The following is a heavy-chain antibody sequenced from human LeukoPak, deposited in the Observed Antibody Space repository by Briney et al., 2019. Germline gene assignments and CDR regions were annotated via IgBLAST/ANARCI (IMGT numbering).Heavy chain of an antibody. V-gene: IGHV4-34*01. D-gene: IGHD1-14*01. CDR2: INHSGST. CDR3: ARAVCFDY. CDR1: GGSFSGYY. Sequence: SETLSLTCAVYGGSFSGYYWSWIRQPPGKGLEWIGEINHSGSTNYNPSLKSRVTISVDTSKNQFSLKLSSVTAADTAVYYRARAVCFDYWGQGTLVTVSS. J-gene: IGHJ4*02.